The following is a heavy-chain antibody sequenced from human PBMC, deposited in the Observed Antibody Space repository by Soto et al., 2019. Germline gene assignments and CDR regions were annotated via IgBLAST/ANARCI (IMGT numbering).Heavy chain of an antibody. D-gene: IGHD6-13*01. CDR2: INHSGST. J-gene: IGHJ6*02. CDR1: GGSFSGYY. CDR3: ARQVRQQLVSSYYYGMDV. Sequence: QVQLQQWGAGLLKPSETLSLTCAVYGGSFSGYYWSWIRQPPGKGLEWIGEINHSGSTNYNPSLKSRVTISVDTSKNQFSLKLSSVTAADTAVYYCARQVRQQLVSSYYYGMDVWGQGTTVTVSS. V-gene: IGHV4-34*01.